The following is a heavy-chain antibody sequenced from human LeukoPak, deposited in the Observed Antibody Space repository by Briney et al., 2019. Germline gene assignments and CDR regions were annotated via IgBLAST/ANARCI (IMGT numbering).Heavy chain of an antibody. CDR3: ARVRGALGCGMDV. CDR2: ISYDGSNK. D-gene: IGHD3-10*01. Sequence: GGSLRLSCAASGFTFSSYGMHWVRQAPGKGLEWVAVISYDGSNKYYADSVKGRFTISRDNSKNTLYLQMNSLRAEDTAVYYCARVRGALGCGMDVWGQGTTVTVSS. J-gene: IGHJ6*02. CDR1: GFTFSSYG. V-gene: IGHV3-30*03.